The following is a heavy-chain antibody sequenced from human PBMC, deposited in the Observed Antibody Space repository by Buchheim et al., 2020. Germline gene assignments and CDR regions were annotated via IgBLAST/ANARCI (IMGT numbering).Heavy chain of an antibody. D-gene: IGHD6-6*01. CDR2: INPNSGGP. CDR3: ARGEQLAGMDV. V-gene: IGHV1-2*04. CDR1: GYTFTGYY. J-gene: IGHJ6*02. Sequence: QVQLVQSGAEVKKPGASVKVSCKASGYTFTGYYMHWVRQAPGQGLEWMGWINPNSGGPNSAQKFQAWFTMTRDTSISTAYMELSRLRSDDTAVYYCARGEQLAGMDVWGQGTT.